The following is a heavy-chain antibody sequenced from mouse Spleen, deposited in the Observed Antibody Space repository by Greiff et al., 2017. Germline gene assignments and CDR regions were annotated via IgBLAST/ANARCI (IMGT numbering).Heavy chain of an antibody. V-gene: IGHV14-2*01. J-gene: IGHJ3*01. D-gene: IGHD1-1*01. Sequence: DVKLVESGAELVKPGASVKLSCTASGFNIKDYYMHWVKQRTEQGLEWIGRIDPEDGETKYAPKFQGKATITADTSSNTAYLQLSSLTSEDTAVYYCARQDGSRAPFAYWGQGTLVTVSA. CDR2: IDPEDGET. CDR3: ARQDGSRAPFAY. CDR1: GFNIKDYY.